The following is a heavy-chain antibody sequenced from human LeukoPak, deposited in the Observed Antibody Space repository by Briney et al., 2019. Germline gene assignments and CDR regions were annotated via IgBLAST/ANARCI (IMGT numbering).Heavy chain of an antibody. CDR3: AREVTEPGKRTDAFDI. V-gene: IGHV4-61*02. J-gene: IGHJ3*02. CDR2: IYTSGST. CDR1: GGSISSGSYY. Sequence: SETLSLTCTVSGGSISSGSYYWSWIRQPAGKGLEWIGRIYTSGSTNYNPSLKSRVTISVDTSKNQFSLKLSSVTAADTAVYYCAREVTEPGKRTDAFDIWGQGTMVTVSS. D-gene: IGHD5-18*01.